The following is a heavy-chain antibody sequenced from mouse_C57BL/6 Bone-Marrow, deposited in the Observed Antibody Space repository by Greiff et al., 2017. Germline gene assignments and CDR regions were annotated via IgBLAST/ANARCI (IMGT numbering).Heavy chain of an antibody. CDR1: GYTFTSYW. Sequence: QVQLQQPGAELVRLGTSVKLSCKASGYTFTSYWMHWVKQRPGQGLEWIGVIDPSDSYTNYNQKFKGKATLTVDTSSSTAYMQLSSLTSEDSAVYYCARFPRDYWGQGTSVTVSS. V-gene: IGHV1-59*01. CDR2: IDPSDSYT. J-gene: IGHJ4*01. CDR3: ARFPRDY.